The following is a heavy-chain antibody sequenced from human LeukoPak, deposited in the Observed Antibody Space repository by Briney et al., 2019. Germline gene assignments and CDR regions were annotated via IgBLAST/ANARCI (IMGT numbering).Heavy chain of an antibody. J-gene: IGHJ6*02. CDR1: GFTFSSYS. D-gene: IGHD4-17*01. Sequence: QPGGSLRLSCAASGFTFSSYSMNWVRQAPGKGLEWVSYISSSSSTIYYADSVKGRFTISRDNAKNSLYLQMNSLRDEDTAVYYCARGAYGDYVDYYYYGMDVWGQGTTVTVS. CDR2: ISSSSSTI. V-gene: IGHV3-48*02. CDR3: ARGAYGDYVDYYYYGMDV.